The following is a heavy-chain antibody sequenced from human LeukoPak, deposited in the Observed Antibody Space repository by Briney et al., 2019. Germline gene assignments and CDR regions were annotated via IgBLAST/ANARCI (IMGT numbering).Heavy chain of an antibody. CDR3: ARLTYYYDSSGYSRELDDAFDI. D-gene: IGHD3-22*01. V-gene: IGHV3-53*01. CDR2: IYSGGST. CDR1: GFTVSSNY. J-gene: IGHJ3*02. Sequence: PGGSLRLSCAASGFTVSSNYMSWVRQAPGKGLEWVSVIYSGGSTYYADSVKGRFTISRDNSKNTLYLQMNSLRAEDTAVYYCARLTYYYDSSGYSRELDDAFDIWGQGTMVTVSS.